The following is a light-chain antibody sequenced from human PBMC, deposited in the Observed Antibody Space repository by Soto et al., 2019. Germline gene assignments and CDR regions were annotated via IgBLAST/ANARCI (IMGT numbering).Light chain of an antibody. V-gene: IGKV3-15*01. CDR1: QSVSSN. CDR3: QQYHNWRT. Sequence: EIVLTQSPGTLSVSPGERASLSCRASQSVSSNLAWYQQKPGQAPRLLIFGASTRATGIPARFSGSGSGTVFALTISSLQSEDFAVYYCQQYHNWRTFGQGTKVDIK. CDR2: GAS. J-gene: IGKJ1*01.